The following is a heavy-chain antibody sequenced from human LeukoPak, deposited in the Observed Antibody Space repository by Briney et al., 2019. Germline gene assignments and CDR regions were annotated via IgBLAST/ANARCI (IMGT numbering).Heavy chain of an antibody. CDR2: ISSSSSYI. D-gene: IGHD1-26*01. V-gene: IGHV3-21*01. CDR1: GFTFSSYS. J-gene: IGHJ4*02. Sequence: GGSLRLSCAASGFTFSSYSMNWVRQAPGKGLEWVSSISSSSSYIYYADSVKGRFTISRDNAKNSLYLQMNTLRAEDTAVYYCASGSGSFDYWGQGTLVTVSS. CDR3: ASGSGSFDY.